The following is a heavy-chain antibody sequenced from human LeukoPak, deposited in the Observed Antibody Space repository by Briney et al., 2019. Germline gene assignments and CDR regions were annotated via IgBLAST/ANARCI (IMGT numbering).Heavy chain of an antibody. D-gene: IGHD1-26*01. V-gene: IGHV1-8*01. CDR2: MNANSGNT. Sequence: GASVKVSCKASGYTFTSYDINWVRQASGQGLEWMGWMNANSGNTGYAQKFQGRVTMTRNTSISTAYMELSSLRSEDTAVYYCASRNGGSYLAFDIWGQGTMVTVSS. CDR1: GYTFTSYD. CDR3: ASRNGGSYLAFDI. J-gene: IGHJ3*02.